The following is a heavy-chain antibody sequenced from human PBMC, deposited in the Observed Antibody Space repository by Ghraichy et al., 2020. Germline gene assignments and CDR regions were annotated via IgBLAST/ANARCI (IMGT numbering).Heavy chain of an antibody. J-gene: IGHJ1*01. Sequence: SETLSLTCTVSGGSVSSVSHYWSWIRQPPGKGLEWIGYIYYSGTTKYNPSLRSRVTISVDTSNNQFSLRMTSVIAADTAVYYCVRASPRNIANPWYAEYFLDWGQGALVTVSS. V-gene: IGHV4-61*01. CDR2: IYYSGTT. CDR1: GGSVSSVSHY. D-gene: IGHD6-13*01. CDR3: VRASPRNIANPWYAEYFLD.